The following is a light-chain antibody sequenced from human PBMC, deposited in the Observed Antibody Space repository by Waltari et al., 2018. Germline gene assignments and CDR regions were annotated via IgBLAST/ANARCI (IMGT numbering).Light chain of an antibody. Sequence: QSVLTQPPSASGTPGQRGTISCSGSSSNIGSNSINWYQPLPGTAPRLLIYSNTQRPSGVPDRFSGSKSGTSASLAISGLQSEDEADYYCAAWDDSLNGVIFGGGTKLTVL. V-gene: IGLV1-44*01. CDR1: SSNIGSNS. J-gene: IGLJ2*01. CDR2: SNT. CDR3: AAWDDSLNGVI.